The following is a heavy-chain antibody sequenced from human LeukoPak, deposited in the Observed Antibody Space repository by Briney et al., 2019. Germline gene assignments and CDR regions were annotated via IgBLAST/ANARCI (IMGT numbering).Heavy chain of an antibody. D-gene: IGHD1-1*01. Sequence: ASVKVSCKASGYTFTRYYMYWVRQAPGQGLEWMGIINPSGGSTNYEQKFQDRVTMTRDTSTSTAHMELRSLRSDDTAVYYCAREGGPTGGAQDYWGQGTLVTVSS. CDR3: AREGGPTGGAQDY. V-gene: IGHV1-46*01. CDR1: GYTFTRYY. J-gene: IGHJ4*02. CDR2: INPSGGST.